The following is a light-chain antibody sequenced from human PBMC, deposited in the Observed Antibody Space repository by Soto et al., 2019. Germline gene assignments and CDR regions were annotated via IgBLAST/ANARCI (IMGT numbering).Light chain of an antibody. CDR1: QSISHR. Sequence: DIQMTQSPSTLSASVGDRVTITCRASQSISHRLAWYQQKPGKAPKLLMYDASTLESGVPSSFSGSGSGTDFPPTITILQPDDFAYYYGQQYHHYPWTFGRGTKVEI. J-gene: IGKJ1*01. V-gene: IGKV1-5*01. CDR2: DAS. CDR3: QQYHHYPWT.